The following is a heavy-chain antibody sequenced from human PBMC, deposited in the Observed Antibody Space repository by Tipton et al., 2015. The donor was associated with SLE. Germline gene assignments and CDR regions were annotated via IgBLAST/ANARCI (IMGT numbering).Heavy chain of an antibody. CDR1: GFTFSSYA. Sequence: SLRLSCAASGFTFSSYAMSWVRQAPGKGLEWVSVISGSGSSTYYADSVKGRFTISRDNSKNTLYLQMNSLRAEDTAVYYCARGRDYFDYWGQGTLVTVSS. CDR3: ARGRDYFDY. J-gene: IGHJ4*02. CDR2: ISGSGSST. V-gene: IGHV3-23*01.